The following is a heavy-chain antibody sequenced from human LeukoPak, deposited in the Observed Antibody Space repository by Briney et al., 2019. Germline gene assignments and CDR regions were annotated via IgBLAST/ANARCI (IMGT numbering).Heavy chain of an antibody. CDR1: GGTFSSYA. J-gene: IGHJ4*02. Sequence: ASVKVSCKASGGTFSSYAISWMRQAPGQGLEWMGGFDPEDGETIYAQKFQGRVTMTEDTSTDTAYIELSSLRSEDTAVYYCATDLEQLGGFDYWGQGTLVTVSS. D-gene: IGHD6-13*01. V-gene: IGHV1-24*01. CDR3: ATDLEQLGGFDY. CDR2: FDPEDGET.